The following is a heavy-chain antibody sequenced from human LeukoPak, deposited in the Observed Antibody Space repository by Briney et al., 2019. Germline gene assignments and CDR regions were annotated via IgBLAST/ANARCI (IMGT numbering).Heavy chain of an antibody. V-gene: IGHV3-64D*09. CDR2: ISSNGGST. D-gene: IGHD5-24*01. J-gene: IGHJ4*02. CDR3: VNIRRDGYNFDY. CDR1: GFXFSSYA. Sequence: GGSLRLSCSASGFXFSSYAIHWVRQAPGKGLEYVSAISSNGGSTYYADSVKGRFTISRDNSKNTLYLQMSSLRAEDTAVYYCVNIRRDGYNFDYWGQGTLVTVSS.